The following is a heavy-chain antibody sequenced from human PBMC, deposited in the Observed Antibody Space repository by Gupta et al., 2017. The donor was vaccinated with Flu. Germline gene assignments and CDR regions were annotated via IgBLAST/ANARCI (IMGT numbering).Heavy chain of an antibody. CDR3: ARVRYQLLMSP. Sequence: GLEWIGEINYGGSTIYNPSLKSRITISVDTSKNPFSLNLRSVTAADTAMYYCARVRYQLLMSPWGQGTQVTVSP. CDR2: INYGGST. J-gene: IGHJ5*02. D-gene: IGHD2-8*01. V-gene: IGHV4-34*01.